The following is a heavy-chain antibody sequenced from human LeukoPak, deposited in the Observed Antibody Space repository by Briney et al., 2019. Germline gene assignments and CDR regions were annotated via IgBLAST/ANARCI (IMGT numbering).Heavy chain of an antibody. CDR3: ARRAVVVVVAAITGAFDI. CDR2: NSGST. CDR1: GGSISSSSYY. Sequence: SETLSLTCTVSGGSISSSSYYWGWIRQPPGKGLEWIGSNSGSTYYNPSLKSRVTISVDTSKNQFSLKLSSVTAADTAVYYCARRAVVVVVAAITGAFDIWGQGTMDTVSS. D-gene: IGHD2-15*01. V-gene: IGHV4-39*01. J-gene: IGHJ3*02.